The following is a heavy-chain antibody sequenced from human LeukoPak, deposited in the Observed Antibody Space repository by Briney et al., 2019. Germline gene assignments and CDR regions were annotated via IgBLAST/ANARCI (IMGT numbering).Heavy chain of an antibody. V-gene: IGHV4-59*08. CDR2: IYYSGST. CDR1: GGSISSYY. CDR3: ARSYSSSYNYYGMDV. J-gene: IGHJ6*02. Sequence: SETLSLTCTVSGGSISSYYWSWIRQPPGKGLEWIGYIYYSGSTNYNPSLKSRVTISVDTSKSQFSLKLSSVTAADTAVYYCARSYSSSYNYYGMDVWGQGTTVTVSS. D-gene: IGHD6-13*01.